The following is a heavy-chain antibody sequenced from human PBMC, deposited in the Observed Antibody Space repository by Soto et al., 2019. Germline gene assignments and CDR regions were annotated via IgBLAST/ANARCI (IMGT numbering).Heavy chain of an antibody. CDR1: GYTFTGYY. CDR2: TNPNSGGT. CDR3: AGTPLGYCTNGVCYRDYYYGMDV. J-gene: IGHJ6*02. Sequence: GASVKVSCKASGYTFTGYYMHWVRQAPGQGLEWMGWTNPNSGGTNYAQKFQGRVTMTRDTSISTAYMELSRLRSDDTAVYYCAGTPLGYCTNGVCYRDYYYGMDVWGQGTTVTVSS. V-gene: IGHV1-2*02. D-gene: IGHD2-8*01.